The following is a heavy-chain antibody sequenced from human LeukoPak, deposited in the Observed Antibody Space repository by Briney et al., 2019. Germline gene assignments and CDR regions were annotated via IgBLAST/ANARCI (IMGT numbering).Heavy chain of an antibody. V-gene: IGHV4-59*07. CDR2: INYSGST. D-gene: IGHD5-12*01. Sequence: SDTLSLTCTVSDDAITMYYWTWIRQPPGKGLEWIAYINYSGSTNYNPSLKSRVNISIDTSKNQVSLKLNSVTAADTAVYYCARAVDIYSWFDPWGQGTLVTVSS. CDR1: DDAITMYY. J-gene: IGHJ5*02. CDR3: ARAVDIYSWFDP.